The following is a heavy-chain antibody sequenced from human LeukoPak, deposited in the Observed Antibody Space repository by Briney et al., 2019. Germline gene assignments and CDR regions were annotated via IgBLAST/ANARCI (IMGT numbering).Heavy chain of an antibody. D-gene: IGHD6-13*01. J-gene: IGHJ4*02. V-gene: IGHV4-4*07. CDR1: GGSISSYY. CDR2: IYTSGST. Sequence: PSETLSLTCTVSGGSISSYYWSWIRQPAGKGLEWIGRIYTSGSTNYNPSLKSRVTMSVDTSKNQFSLKLSSVTAADTAVYYCARDFMAGYSSSWSDYWGQGTLVTVSS. CDR3: ARDFMAGYSSSWSDY.